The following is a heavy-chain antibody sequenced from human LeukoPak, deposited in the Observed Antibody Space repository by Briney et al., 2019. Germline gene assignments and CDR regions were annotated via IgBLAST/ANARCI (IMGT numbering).Heavy chain of an antibody. V-gene: IGHV3-48*03. D-gene: IGHD5-18*01. J-gene: IGHJ4*02. Sequence: GGSLRLSSAASGFTFSSFEMNWVRQAPGKGLAWVSYMSSTGTTIYYADSVKGRFTISRDNAKNPLYLQMNSLRVEDTAVYYCARVGRYGVDYWGQGTLVTVSS. CDR2: MSSTGTTI. CDR1: GFTFSSFE. CDR3: ARVGRYGVDY.